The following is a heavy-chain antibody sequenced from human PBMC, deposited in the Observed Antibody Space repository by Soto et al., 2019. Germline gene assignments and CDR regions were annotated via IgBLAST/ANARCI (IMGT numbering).Heavy chain of an antibody. CDR2: ISYDGSNK. CDR3: AKDQGWFGELPLGAFDI. J-gene: IGHJ3*02. V-gene: IGHV3-30*18. CDR1: GFTFSSYG. D-gene: IGHD3-10*01. Sequence: GGSLRLSCAASGFTFSSYGMHWVRQAPGKGLEWVAVISYDGSNKYYADSVKGRFTISRDNSKNTLYLQMNSLRAEDTAVYYCAKDQGWFGELPLGAFDIWGQGT.